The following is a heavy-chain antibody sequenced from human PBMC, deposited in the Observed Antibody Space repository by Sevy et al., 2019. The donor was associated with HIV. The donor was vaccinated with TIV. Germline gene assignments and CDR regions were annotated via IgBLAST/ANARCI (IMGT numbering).Heavy chain of an antibody. CDR2: IIPIFGTA. J-gene: IGHJ5*02. V-gene: IGHV1-69*13. CDR1: GGTFSSYA. CDR3: ASAYYYDSSGNNWFDP. Sequence: SVKVSCKASGGTFSSYAISWVRQAPGQGLEWMGGIIPIFGTANYAQKFQGRVTITADESTSTAYMELSSLRSEDTAVYYCASAYYYDSSGNNWFDPWGQGTLVTVSS. D-gene: IGHD3-22*01.